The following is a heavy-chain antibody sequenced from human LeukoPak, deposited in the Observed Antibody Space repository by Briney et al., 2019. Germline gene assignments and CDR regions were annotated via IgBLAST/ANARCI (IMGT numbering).Heavy chain of an antibody. CDR3: AKPPNRITMVRGVIHPRDY. CDR1: GFTFSSYA. CDR2: ISGSGGST. Sequence: GGSLRLSCAASGFTFSSYAMSWVRQAPGKGLEWVSAISGSGGSTYYADSVKGRFTISRDNSKNTLYLQMNSLRAEDTAVYYCAKPPNRITMVRGVIHPRDYWGRGTLVTVSS. V-gene: IGHV3-23*01. J-gene: IGHJ4*02. D-gene: IGHD3-10*01.